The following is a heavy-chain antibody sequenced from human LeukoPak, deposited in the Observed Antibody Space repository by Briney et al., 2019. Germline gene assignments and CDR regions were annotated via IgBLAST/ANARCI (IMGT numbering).Heavy chain of an antibody. CDR2: TIPIFGTA. V-gene: IGHV1-69*13. Sequence: ASVKVSCKASGGTFSSYLISWVRQAPGQGLEWMGGTIPIFGTANYAQKFQGRVTITADESTSTAYMELSSLRSEDTAVYYCAVKYSSSWTGHDYWGQGTLVTVSS. CDR3: AVKYSSSWTGHDY. J-gene: IGHJ4*02. D-gene: IGHD6-13*01. CDR1: GGTFSSYL.